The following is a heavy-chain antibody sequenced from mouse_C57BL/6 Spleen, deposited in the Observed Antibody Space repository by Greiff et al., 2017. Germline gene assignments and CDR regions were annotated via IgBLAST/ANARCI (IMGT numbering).Heavy chain of an antibody. V-gene: IGHV1-42*01. CDR3: ARGDYAMDY. Sequence: DVKLVESGPELVKPGASVKISCKASGYSFTGYYMNWVKQSPEKSLEWIGEINPSTGGTTYNQKFKAKDTLTVDKSSSTAYMQLKSLTSEDVAVYYCARGDYAMDYWGQGTSVTVSS. CDR1: GYSFTGYY. CDR2: INPSTGGT. J-gene: IGHJ4*01.